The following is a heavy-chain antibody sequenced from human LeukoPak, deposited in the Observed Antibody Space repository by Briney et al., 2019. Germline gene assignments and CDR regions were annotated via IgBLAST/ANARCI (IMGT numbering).Heavy chain of an antibody. J-gene: IGHJ6*03. CDR1: GGSISSSSYY. CDR2: IYYSGST. CDR3: ARGRRGIAVAAFDYYYYMDV. Sequence: SETLSLTCTVSGGSISSSSYYWGRIRQPPGKGLEWIGSIYYSGSTYYNPSLKSRVTISVDTSKNQFSLKLSSVTAADTAVYYCARGRRGIAVAAFDYYYYMDVWGKGTTVTVSS. V-gene: IGHV4-39*07. D-gene: IGHD6-19*01.